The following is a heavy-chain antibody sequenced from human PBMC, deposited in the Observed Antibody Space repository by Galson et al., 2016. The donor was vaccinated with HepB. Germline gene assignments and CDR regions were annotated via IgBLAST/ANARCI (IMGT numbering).Heavy chain of an antibody. CDR1: GGSISSSSYY. Sequence: SETLSLTCTVSGGSISSSSYYWGWIRQPPGKGLEWIGSIYYSGHTYYNPSLKGRVTISVDTSKNQFSLQLSSVTAADTAVYYCARSLAEDYFDFWGQGTLVTGSA. V-gene: IGHV4-39*01. CDR3: ARSLAEDYFDF. J-gene: IGHJ4*02. CDR2: IYYSGHT. D-gene: IGHD6-13*01.